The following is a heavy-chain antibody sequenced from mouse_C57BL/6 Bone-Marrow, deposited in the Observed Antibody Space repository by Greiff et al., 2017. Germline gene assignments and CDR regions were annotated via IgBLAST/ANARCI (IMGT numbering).Heavy chain of an antibody. CDR2: IDPENGDT. D-gene: IGHD2-5*01. Sequence: EVKLLESGAELVRPGASVKLSCTASGFNIKDDYMHWVKQRPEQGLEWIGWIDPENGDTEYASKFQGKATITADTSSNTAYLQLSSLTSEDTAVYYCTTRYIVPYYFDYWGQGTTLTVSS. CDR3: TTRYIVPYYFDY. CDR1: GFNIKDDY. J-gene: IGHJ2*01. V-gene: IGHV14-4*01.